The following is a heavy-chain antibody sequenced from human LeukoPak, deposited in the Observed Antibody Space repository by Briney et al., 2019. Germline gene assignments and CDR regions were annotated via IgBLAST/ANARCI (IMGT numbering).Heavy chain of an antibody. CDR3: AREMGTGGSRPLDY. Sequence: PGGSLRLSCAASGFTFSSYGMHWVRQAPGKGLEWVAVISYDGSNKYYADSVKGRFTISRDNSKNTLYLQMNSLRAEDTAVYYCAREMGTGGSRPLDYWGQGTLVTVSS. D-gene: IGHD3-10*01. CDR1: GFTFSSYG. J-gene: IGHJ4*02. CDR2: ISYDGSNK. V-gene: IGHV3-30*03.